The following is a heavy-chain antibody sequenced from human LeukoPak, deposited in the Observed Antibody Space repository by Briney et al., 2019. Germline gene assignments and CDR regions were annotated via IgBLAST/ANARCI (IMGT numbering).Heavy chain of an antibody. CDR1: GGSISSYY. D-gene: IGHD3-9*01. V-gene: IGHV4-4*07. CDR3: ARLVAPIFTWDRDDDGRVDSYYYYYMDV. CDR2: IYTSGST. J-gene: IGHJ6*03. Sequence: NPSETLSLTCTVSGGSISSYYWSWIRQPAGKGLEWIGRIYTSGSTNYNPSLKSRVTISVDTSKNQFSLKLSSVTAADTAVYYCARLVAPIFTWDRDDDGRVDSYYYYYMDVWGKGTTVTVSS.